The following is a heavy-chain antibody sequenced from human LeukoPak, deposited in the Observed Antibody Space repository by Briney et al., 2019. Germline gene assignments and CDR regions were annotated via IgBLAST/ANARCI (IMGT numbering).Heavy chain of an antibody. Sequence: GGSLRLSCTASGFTFGDYAMSWVRQAPGKGLEWVGFIRSKAYGGTTEYAASVKGRFTISRDDSKSIAYLQMNSLKTEDTAVYYCTRLYTSTWPYADYWGQGTLVTVSS. D-gene: IGHD6-13*01. CDR2: IRSKAYGGTT. CDR1: GFTFGDYA. CDR3: TRLYTSTWPYADY. V-gene: IGHV3-49*04. J-gene: IGHJ4*02.